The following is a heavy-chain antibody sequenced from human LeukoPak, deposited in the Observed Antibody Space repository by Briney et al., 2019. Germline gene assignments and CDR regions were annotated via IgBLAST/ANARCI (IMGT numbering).Heavy chain of an antibody. CDR3: AKWVIGRNFDY. CDR1: GFTFSSSV. J-gene: IGHJ4*02. D-gene: IGHD3-16*02. V-gene: IGHV3-23*01. Sequence: GGSLRLSCAASGFTFSSSVMNWVRQAPGKGLEWVSAISDSGDDTYYADSVKGRFTISRDNSKNTLFLQMNSLRAEDTAVYYCAKWVIGRNFDYWGQGTLVTVSS. CDR2: ISDSGDDT.